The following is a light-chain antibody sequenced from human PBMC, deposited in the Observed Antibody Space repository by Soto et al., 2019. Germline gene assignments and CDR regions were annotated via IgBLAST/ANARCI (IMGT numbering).Light chain of an antibody. V-gene: IGKV3-15*01. CDR1: QSVSSN. CDR3: QQYNNLPRT. Sequence: EIVMTQSPVTLSVSPGERATLSCRASQSVSSNLAWYQQKPGQAPSLLIYGAFTRATGIPARFSGSGSGTEFTLTISSLQSEDYAVYYCQQYNNLPRTFGGGTKV. J-gene: IGKJ4*01. CDR2: GAF.